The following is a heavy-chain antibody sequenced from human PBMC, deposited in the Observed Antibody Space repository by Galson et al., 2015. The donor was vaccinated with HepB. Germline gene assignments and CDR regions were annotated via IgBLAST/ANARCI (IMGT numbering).Heavy chain of an antibody. Sequence: SLRLSCAASGFTFSSYWMHWVRQAPGKGLVWVSRINGDGRSTTYADSVKGRFTISRDNAKNTLYLQMNSLRADDTAVYYCARGYYDFWNGHYAFDIWGQGTMVTVSS. CDR3: ARGYYDFWNGHYAFDI. D-gene: IGHD3-3*01. J-gene: IGHJ3*02. V-gene: IGHV3-74*01. CDR2: INGDGRST. CDR1: GFTFSSYW.